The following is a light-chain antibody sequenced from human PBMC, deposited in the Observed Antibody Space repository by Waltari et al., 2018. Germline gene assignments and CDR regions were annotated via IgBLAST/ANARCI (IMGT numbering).Light chain of an antibody. CDR3: QQYGTSPYT. CDR1: QNLSSNF. V-gene: IGKV3-20*01. CDR2: GAA. Sequence: VLTQSPGTLSLSPGAKASLSCKASQNLSSNFLAWYRQRPGQPPGLLIHGAAKRAAGIPDTFSGSGSGTDFTLTISRLEAEDSAVYYCQQYGTSPYTFGQGTKVEIK. J-gene: IGKJ2*01.